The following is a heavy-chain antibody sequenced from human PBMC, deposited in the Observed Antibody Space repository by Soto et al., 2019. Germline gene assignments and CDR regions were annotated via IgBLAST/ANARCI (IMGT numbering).Heavy chain of an antibody. CDR3: ARDGSYCKG. Sequence: ASGKVSCKASGYTFTSYGISCVRQTPGQGLEWMGWISAYNGNTNYAQKLQGRVTMTTDTSTSTAYMELRSLSSDDPAVSYCARDGSYCKGWGQGPLGIGSS. V-gene: IGHV1-18*01. D-gene: IGHD2-15*01. CDR1: GYTFTSYG. CDR2: ISAYNGNT. J-gene: IGHJ4*02.